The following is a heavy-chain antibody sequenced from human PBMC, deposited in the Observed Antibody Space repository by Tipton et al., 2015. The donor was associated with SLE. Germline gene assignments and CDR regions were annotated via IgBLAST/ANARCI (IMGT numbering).Heavy chain of an antibody. Sequence: TLSLTCTVSGGSISTFYWTWIRQPPGKGLEWIGYIFYSDNTNYNPSLKSRVTISVDTSKNQFSLELNSVTAADTAVYYCARGYTPDGFELWGPGPMVTASS. CDR2: IFYSDNT. J-gene: IGHJ3*01. CDR1: GGSISTFY. D-gene: IGHD5-18*01. V-gene: IGHV4-59*01. CDR3: ARGYTPDGFEL.